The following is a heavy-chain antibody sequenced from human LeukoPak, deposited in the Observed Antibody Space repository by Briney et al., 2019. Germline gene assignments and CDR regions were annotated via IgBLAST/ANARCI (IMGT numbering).Heavy chain of an antibody. D-gene: IGHD2-15*01. J-gene: IGHJ5*02. CDR1: GFTFSSYA. CDR3: AKSRGWQGYCSGGSCYGPSGWFDP. Sequence: GRSLRLSFAAAGFTFSSYAMSWVRQAPGRGLEWVSAISGSGGSTYYAASVEGRLTISRANSKNTLYLQMNSLRAADTDVYYCAKSRGWQGYCSGGSCYGPSGWFDPWGQGTLVTVSS. V-gene: IGHV3-23*01. CDR2: ISGSGGST.